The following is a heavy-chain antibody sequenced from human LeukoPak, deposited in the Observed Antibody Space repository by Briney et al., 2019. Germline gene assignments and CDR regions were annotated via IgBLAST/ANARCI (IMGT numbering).Heavy chain of an antibody. CDR3: AREGAVITFGGVIVKDY. J-gene: IGHJ4*02. D-gene: IGHD3-16*02. V-gene: IGHV1-18*01. CDR2: ISAYNGNT. CDR1: GYTFTSYG. Sequence: ASVKVSCKASGYTFTSYGISWVRQAPGQGLEWMGWISAYNGNTNYAQKLQGRVTMTTDTSTSTAYMELRSLRSDDTAVYYCAREGAVITFGGVIVKDYWGQGTLVTVSS.